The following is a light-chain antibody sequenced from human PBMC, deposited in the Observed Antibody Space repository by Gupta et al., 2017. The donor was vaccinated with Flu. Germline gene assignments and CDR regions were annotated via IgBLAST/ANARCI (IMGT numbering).Light chain of an antibody. J-gene: IGLJ3*02. CDR3: QVWDTTSDQPV. Sequence: SYDLTQPSSVSVAPGGTATLTCGGDNIGSKSVDWYQQRPGQAPVLVVYDDSDRPSGVPDRFAGSNSRNAATLSISGVEAGDEAAYYCQVWDTTSDQPVFGGGTKLTVL. V-gene: IGLV3-21*02. CDR2: DDS. CDR1: NIGSKS.